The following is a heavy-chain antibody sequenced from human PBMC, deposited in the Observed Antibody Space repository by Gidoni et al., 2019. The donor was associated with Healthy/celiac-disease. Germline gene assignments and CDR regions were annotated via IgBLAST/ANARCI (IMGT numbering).Heavy chain of an antibody. Sequence: GGVQPGRYRRLACAAAGCTFSSCGMHWVRQPPGKGLAWVAVLCYDGSNKYDADSVKGRFTSSRDNSKNTLYLQMHSLRAEDTVVYYCARAASYGYREHDYLGQGTLVTVSS. CDR2: LCYDGSNK. CDR1: GCTFSSCG. CDR3: ARAASYGYREHDY. J-gene: IGHJ4*02. V-gene: IGHV3-33*01. D-gene: IGHD5-18*01.